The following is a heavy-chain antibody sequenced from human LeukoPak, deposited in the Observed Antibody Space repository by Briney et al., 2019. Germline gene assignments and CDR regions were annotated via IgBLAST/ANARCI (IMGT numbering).Heavy chain of an antibody. J-gene: IGHJ4*02. V-gene: IGHV3-15*01. D-gene: IGHD7-27*01. CDR2: IKSKTDGGTT. CDR1: GFTFSNAW. CDR3: TRLGNAQESDY. Sequence: GGSLRLSCAASGFTFSNAWMSWVRQAPGKGLEWVGRIKSKTDGGTTDYAAPAKGRFTILRDDSKNTLYLQMNSLKTEDTAVYYCTRLGNAQESDYWGQGTLVTVSS.